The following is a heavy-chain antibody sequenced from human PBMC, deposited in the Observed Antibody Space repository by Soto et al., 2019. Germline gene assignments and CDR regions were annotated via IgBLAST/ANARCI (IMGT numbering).Heavy chain of an antibody. Sequence: QVQLVESGGGVVQPGRSLRLSCAASGFTFSGYGMHWVRQAPGKGLEWVAVIWYDGSNKYYADSVKGRFTISRDNSKNTLYLQMNSLRAEDTAVYYCARDEGWYFDLWGRGTLVTVSS. CDR2: IWYDGSNK. CDR3: ARDEGWYFDL. CDR1: GFTFSGYG. J-gene: IGHJ2*01. V-gene: IGHV3-33*01.